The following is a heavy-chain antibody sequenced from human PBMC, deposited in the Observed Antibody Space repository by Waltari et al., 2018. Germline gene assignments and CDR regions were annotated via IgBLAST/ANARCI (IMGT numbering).Heavy chain of an antibody. D-gene: IGHD5-18*01. CDR1: GGTFSSYA. Sequence: QVQLVQSGAEVKKPGSSVKVSCKASGGTFSSYAISWVRPAPGQGLEWMGRIIPILGIANYAQKFQGRVTITADKSTSTAYMELSSLRSEDTAVYYCASTAYSGYSYGDNDYWGQGTLVTVSS. J-gene: IGHJ4*02. CDR3: ASTAYSGYSYGDNDY. CDR2: IIPILGIA. V-gene: IGHV1-69*04.